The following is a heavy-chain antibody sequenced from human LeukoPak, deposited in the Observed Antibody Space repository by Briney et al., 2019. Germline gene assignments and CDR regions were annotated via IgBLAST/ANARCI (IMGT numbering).Heavy chain of an antibody. J-gene: IGHJ4*02. D-gene: IGHD2-21*02. CDR3: ARGGLLLSTYYLGTYFDY. V-gene: IGHV4-59*12. CDR2: IHYSGST. CDR1: GGSINSYY. Sequence: SETLSLTCTVSGGSINSYYWSWIRQPPGKGLEWIGSIHYSGSTNYNPSLKSRVSISIDTSGTQFSLKLSSVTAADTAVYYCARGGLLLSTYYLGTYFDYWGQGTLVTVSS.